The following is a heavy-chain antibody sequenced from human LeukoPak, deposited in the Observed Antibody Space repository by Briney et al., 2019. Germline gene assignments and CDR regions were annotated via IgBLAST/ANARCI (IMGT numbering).Heavy chain of an antibody. CDR2: ISYDGSNK. CDR3: ARDRVVPAAIDYYYGMDV. CDR1: GFTFSSYA. V-gene: IGHV3-30-3*01. D-gene: IGHD2-2*01. Sequence: GGSLRLSCAASGFTFSSYAMHWVRQAPGKGLEWVAVISYDGSNKYYADSVKGRFTISRDNAKNSLYLQMNSLRAEDTAVYYCARDRVVPAAIDYYYGMDVWGQGTTVTVSS. J-gene: IGHJ6*02.